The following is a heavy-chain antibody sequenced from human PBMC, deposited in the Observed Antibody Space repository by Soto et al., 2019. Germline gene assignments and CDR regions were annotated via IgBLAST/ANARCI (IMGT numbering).Heavy chain of an antibody. V-gene: IGHV3-23*01. CDR2: IGGSGGNT. J-gene: IGHJ6*02. CDR1: GFTFSSYA. D-gene: IGHD3-9*01. CDR3: ARLVRSFYTPYRMDV. Sequence: EVQLLESGEGLVQPGGSLKLSCAASGFTFSSYAMSWVRQAPGKGLEWVSGIGGSGGNTYYADSVKGRFTISRDNSKNTLFLQMNSLRAEDTAEYYCARLVRSFYTPYRMDVWGQGTTVTVSS.